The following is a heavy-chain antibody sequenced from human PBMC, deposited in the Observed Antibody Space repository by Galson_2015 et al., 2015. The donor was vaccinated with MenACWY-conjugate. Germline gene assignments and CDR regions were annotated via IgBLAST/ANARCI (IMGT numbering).Heavy chain of an antibody. V-gene: IGHV3-30*03. CDR1: RFIFSSYG. J-gene: IGHJ4*02. D-gene: IGHD3-16*01. CDR2: ISYDSSNI. Sequence: SLRLSCAASRFIFSSYGMRWVRQAPGKGLEWVAVISYDSSNIYYADSVKGRFTISRDNAKNSLYLQMNSLRAEDTAVYYCARAGYAGPYYFDYWGQGTQVTVSS. CDR3: ARAGYAGPYYFDY.